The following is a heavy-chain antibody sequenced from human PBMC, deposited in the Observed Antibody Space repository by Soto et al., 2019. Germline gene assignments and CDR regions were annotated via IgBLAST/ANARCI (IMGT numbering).Heavy chain of an antibody. CDR3: SRGILV. V-gene: IGHV4-31*03. J-gene: IGHJ4*02. Sequence: QVQLQDSGPGLVKPSQTLSLTCTVSGGSINSGGYCWSWIRQHPVKGLDWIGCISYGGSTSYNPSRSCRVTISVDTSKNQFSLKLTSVTAADTAVYYCSRGILVWGQGALSTVSS. CDR2: ISYGGST. D-gene: IGHD5-18*01. CDR1: GGSINSGGYC.